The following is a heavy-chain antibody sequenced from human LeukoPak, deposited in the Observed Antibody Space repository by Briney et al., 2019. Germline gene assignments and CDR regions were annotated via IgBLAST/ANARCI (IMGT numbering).Heavy chain of an antibody. CDR1: GGSISSGYY. D-gene: IGHD3-22*01. CDR2: IYHGGNT. V-gene: IGHV4-38-2*02. CDR3: ARSKGLNYDSSGYFDY. J-gene: IGHJ4*02. Sequence: SETLSLTCTVSGGSISSGYYWGWIRQPPGEGLEWIGNIYHGGNTFYNPSLKSRVTISVDTSKNQFSLKLSSVTAADTAVYYCARSKGLNYDSSGYFDYWGQGTLVTVSS.